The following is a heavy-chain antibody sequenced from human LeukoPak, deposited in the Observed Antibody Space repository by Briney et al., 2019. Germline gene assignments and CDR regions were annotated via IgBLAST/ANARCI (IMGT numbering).Heavy chain of an antibody. CDR3: ARESITIFGVAPGYFDY. CDR1: GFTFSSYG. V-gene: IGHV3-33*01. D-gene: IGHD3-3*01. J-gene: IGHJ4*02. CDR2: IWYDGSNK. Sequence: GRSLRLSCAASGFTFSSYGMHWVRQAPGKGLEWVAVIWYDGSNKYYADSVKGRFTISRDNSKNTLYLQMNSLRAEDTAVYYCARESITIFGVAPGYFDYWGQGTLVTVSS.